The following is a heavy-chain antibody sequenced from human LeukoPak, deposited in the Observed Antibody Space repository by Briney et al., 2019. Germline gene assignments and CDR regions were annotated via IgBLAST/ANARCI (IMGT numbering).Heavy chain of an antibody. D-gene: IGHD5-12*01. CDR3: ARDRGAGYSGYE. Sequence: SETLSLTCTVSGGSISSGSYSWSWIRQPAGKGLEWIGRIYTSGSANYNPSLKSRVTMSVDTSKNQFSLKLSSVTAADTAVYYCARDRGAGYSGYEWGQGTLVTVSS. CDR1: GGSISSGSYS. CDR2: IYTSGSA. J-gene: IGHJ4*02. V-gene: IGHV4-61*02.